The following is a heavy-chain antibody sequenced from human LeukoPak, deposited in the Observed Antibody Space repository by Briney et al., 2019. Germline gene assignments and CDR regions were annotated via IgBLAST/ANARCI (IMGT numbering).Heavy chain of an antibody. Sequence: GGSLRLSCAASGFTFSSYAMNWVRQAPGKGLEWVSDISGSGAGTYYADSVKGRLTISRDNSKNTLYLQMDSLRAEDTAVYHCAKGDKRGWYTYFDYWGQGTLVTVSS. CDR1: GFTFSSYA. V-gene: IGHV3-23*01. CDR3: AKGDKRGWYTYFDY. D-gene: IGHD6-19*01. J-gene: IGHJ4*02. CDR2: ISGSGAGT.